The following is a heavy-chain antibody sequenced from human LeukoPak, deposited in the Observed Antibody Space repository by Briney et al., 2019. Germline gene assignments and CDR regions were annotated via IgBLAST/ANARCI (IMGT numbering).Heavy chain of an antibody. CDR3: ARDFAGSSSWYFGSFDI. V-gene: IGHV1-69*05. J-gene: IGHJ3*02. CDR1: GGTFSSYA. CDR2: IIPIFGTA. Sequence: ASVKVSCKASGGTFSSYAISWVRQAPGQGLEWMGGIIPIFGTANYAQKFQGRVTITTDESTSTAYMELSSLRSEDTAVYYCARDFAGSSSWYFGSFDIWGQGTMVTVCS. D-gene: IGHD6-13*01.